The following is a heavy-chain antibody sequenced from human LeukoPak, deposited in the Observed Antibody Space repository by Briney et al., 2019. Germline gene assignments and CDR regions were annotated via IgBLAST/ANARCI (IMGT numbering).Heavy chain of an antibody. CDR1: GFTFSSYW. D-gene: IGHD2-21*01. CDR2: IKEDGSEK. V-gene: IGHV3-7*01. CDR3: ARDLYSQY. J-gene: IGHJ4*02. Sequence: GGSLRLSCAASGFTFSSYWMSWVRRAPGKGLEWVANIKEDGSEKNYVDSVKGRFTISRDIAKNSLYLQMNSLRAEDTAVYYCARDLYSQYWGQGTLVTVSS.